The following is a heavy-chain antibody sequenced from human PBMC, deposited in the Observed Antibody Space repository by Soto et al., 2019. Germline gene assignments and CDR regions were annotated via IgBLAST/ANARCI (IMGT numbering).Heavy chain of an antibody. CDR1: VFTFDDYT. Sequence: GEFLRLSCADSVFTFDDYTIHWVSQSPGKGLEWVSLISWAGGSTYYADSVKGRFTISRENSKNSLYLQMNSLRTEDTALYYCGKDDEYYSGGSCYPYYFDHWSQGTPVTVAS. CDR3: GKDDEYYSGGSCYPYYFDH. CDR2: ISWAGGST. D-gene: IGHD2-15*01. V-gene: IGHV3-43*01. J-gene: IGHJ4*02.